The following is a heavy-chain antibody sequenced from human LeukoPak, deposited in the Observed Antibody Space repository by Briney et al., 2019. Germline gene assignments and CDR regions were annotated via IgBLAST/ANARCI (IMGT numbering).Heavy chain of an antibody. CDR3: AKKPAYCGGDCYFDY. J-gene: IGHJ4*02. CDR2: ISGSGGST. Sequence: SGGSLRLSRAASGFTFSSYAMSWVRQAPGKGLEWVSAISGSGGSTYYADSVEGRFTISRDNSKNTLYLQMNSLRAEDTAVYYCAKKPAYCGGDCYFDYWGQGTLVTVSS. V-gene: IGHV3-23*01. D-gene: IGHD2-21*02. CDR1: GFTFSSYA.